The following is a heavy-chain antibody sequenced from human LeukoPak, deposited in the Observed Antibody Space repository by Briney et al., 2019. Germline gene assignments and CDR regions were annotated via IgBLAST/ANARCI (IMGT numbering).Heavy chain of an antibody. J-gene: IGHJ4*02. CDR2: SSWNSGSI. CDR1: GFTFDDYA. Sequence: SLRPSCAASGFTFDDYAMHWVRQAPGKGQEWVSGSSWNSGSIGYADSVKGRFTISRDNAKNSLYLQMNSLRAEDTALYYCANTDYWGQGTLVTVSS. V-gene: IGHV3-9*01. CDR3: ANTDY.